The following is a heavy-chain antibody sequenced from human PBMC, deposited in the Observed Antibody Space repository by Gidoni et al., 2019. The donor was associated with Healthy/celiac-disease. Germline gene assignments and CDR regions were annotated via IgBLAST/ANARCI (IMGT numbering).Heavy chain of an antibody. CDR2: IYYSGST. V-gene: IGHV4-39*02. Sequence: QLQLQESGPGLVKPSETLSLTCTVSGGSISSSSYYWGWIRQPPGKGLEWIGSIYYSGSTYYNPSLKSRVTISVDTSKNQFSLKLSSVTAADTAVYYCARDSSSRYLGPTRNWFDPWGQGTLVTVSS. CDR1: GGSISSSSYY. J-gene: IGHJ5*02. D-gene: IGHD6-13*01. CDR3: ARDSSSRYLGPTRNWFDP.